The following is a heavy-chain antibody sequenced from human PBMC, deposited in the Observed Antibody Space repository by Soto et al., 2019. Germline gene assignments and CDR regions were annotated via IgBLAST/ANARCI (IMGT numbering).Heavy chain of an antibody. D-gene: IGHD3-9*01. V-gene: IGHV4-59*08. CDR2: IYYSGST. Sequence: PSETLSLTCTVSGGSISSYYWSWIRQPPGKGLEWIGYIYYSGSTNYNPSLKSRVTISVDTSKNQFSLKLSSVTAADTAVYYCGRTMYYNFLTGSDVFDIGGQGKMVTVSS. J-gene: IGHJ3*02. CDR3: GRTMYYNFLTGSDVFDI. CDR1: GGSISSYY.